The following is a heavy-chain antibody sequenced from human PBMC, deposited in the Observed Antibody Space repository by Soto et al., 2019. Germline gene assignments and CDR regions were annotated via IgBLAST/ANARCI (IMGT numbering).Heavy chain of an antibody. V-gene: IGHV3-30*18. Sequence: PGGSLRLSCAASGFTFSSYGMHWVRQAPGKGLEWVAVISYDGSNKYYADSVKGRFTISRDNSKNTLYLQMNSLRAEDTAVYYCAKELRGYSGYDYSDYWGQGTLVTVSS. J-gene: IGHJ4*02. CDR1: GFTFSSYG. D-gene: IGHD5-12*01. CDR2: ISYDGSNK. CDR3: AKELRGYSGYDYSDY.